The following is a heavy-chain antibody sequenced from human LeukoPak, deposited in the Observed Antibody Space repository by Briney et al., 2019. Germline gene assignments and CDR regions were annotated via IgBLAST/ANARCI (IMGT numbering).Heavy chain of an antibody. V-gene: IGHV1-46*01. CDR1: GYTFTSYY. J-gene: IGHJ5*02. CDR2: INPSGGST. CDR3: ARGGIILGYCTNGVCSTRYNWFDP. D-gene: IGHD2-8*01. Sequence: GASVKVSCKASGYTFTSYYMHWVRQAPGQGLEWMRIINPSGGSTSYAQKFQGRVTMTRDMSTSTVYMELSSLRSEDTAVYYCARGGIILGYCTNGVCSTRYNWFDPWGQGTLVTVSS.